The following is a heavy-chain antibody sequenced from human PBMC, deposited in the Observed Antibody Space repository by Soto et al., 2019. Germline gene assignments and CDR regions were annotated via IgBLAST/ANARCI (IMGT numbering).Heavy chain of an antibody. CDR2: MYKGGSI. D-gene: IGHD3-22*01. Sequence: QVQLQESGPGLVKPSETLSLTCSVSGGSISDDYWSWIRQPPGKRLEWIGYMYKGGSINYNPSLKSRFTSSVDTSKNQFSLKLSSVTAADTAVYYCARSYYDRSGYAVDPWGQGTLVTVSS. CDR3: ARSYYDRSGYAVDP. J-gene: IGHJ5*02. CDR1: GGSISDDY. V-gene: IGHV4-4*09.